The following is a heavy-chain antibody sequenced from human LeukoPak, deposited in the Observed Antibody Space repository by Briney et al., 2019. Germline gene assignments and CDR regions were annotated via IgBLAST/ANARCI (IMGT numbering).Heavy chain of an antibody. CDR2: ITVSGGGT. Sequence: GGSLRLSCAASGFTFSSYAMSWVRQAPGKGLEWVSAITVSGGGTYYADSVKGRFTISGDNSKNTLYLQMNSLRAEDPAVYYCAKGGRSWQPYYSGMAVWGQGTTVTVSS. V-gene: IGHV3-23*01. D-gene: IGHD6-13*01. CDR1: GFTFSSYA. J-gene: IGHJ6*02. CDR3: AKGGRSWQPYYSGMAV.